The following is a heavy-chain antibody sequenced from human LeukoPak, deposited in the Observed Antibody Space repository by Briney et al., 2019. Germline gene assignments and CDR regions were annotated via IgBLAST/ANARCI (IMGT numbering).Heavy chain of an antibody. V-gene: IGHV3-21*01. CDR1: GFTFSSYS. CDR3: ARDWIYKIDY. D-gene: IGHD5-24*01. J-gene: IGHJ4*02. Sequence: GGSLRLSCAASGFTFSSYSMNWVRQAPGKGLEWVSSISSSSSYIYYADSVKGRFTISRDNAKNTLILQMNSLRAEDTAVYYCARDWIYKIDYWGRGTLVTVSS. CDR2: ISSSSSYI.